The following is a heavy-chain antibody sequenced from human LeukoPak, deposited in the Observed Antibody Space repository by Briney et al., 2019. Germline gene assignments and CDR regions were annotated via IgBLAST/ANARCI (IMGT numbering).Heavy chain of an antibody. Sequence: PGGSLRLSCAVSGFTFSSYWMSWVRQAPGKGLEWVANMNQDGSEKYYVDSVKGRFTISRDSAKNSLYLQMNSLRAEDTAVYYCARDGTYYHDSSGYSQGYYYYGMDVWGQGTTVTVSS. CDR1: GFTFSSYW. J-gene: IGHJ6*02. D-gene: IGHD3-22*01. CDR2: MNQDGSEK. V-gene: IGHV3-7*01. CDR3: ARDGTYYHDSSGYSQGYYYYGMDV.